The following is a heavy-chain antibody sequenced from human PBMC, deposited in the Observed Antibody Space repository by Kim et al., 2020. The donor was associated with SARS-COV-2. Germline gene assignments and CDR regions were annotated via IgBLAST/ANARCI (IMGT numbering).Heavy chain of an antibody. J-gene: IGHJ5*02. CDR1: GGTFSSYA. D-gene: IGHD3-3*01. V-gene: IGHV1-69*13. CDR3: ARNLVERISGVTIFGREKYNWFDP. Sequence: SVKVSCKASGGTFSSYAISWVRQAPGQGLEWMGGIIPIFGTANYAQKFQGRVTITADESTSTAYMELSSLRSEDTAVYYCARNLVERISGVTIFGREKYNWFDPWGQGTLVTVSS. CDR2: IIPIFGTA.